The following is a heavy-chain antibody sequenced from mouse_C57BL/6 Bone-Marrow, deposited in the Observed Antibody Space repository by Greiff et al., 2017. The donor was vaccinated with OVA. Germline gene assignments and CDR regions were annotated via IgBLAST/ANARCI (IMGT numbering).Heavy chain of an antibody. CDR2: ISDGGSYT. J-gene: IGHJ2*01. V-gene: IGHV5-4*03. CDR3: ARVATVVAPYYFDY. Sequence: EVKVVESGGGLVKPGGSLKLSCAASGFTFSSYAMSWVRQTPEKRLEWVATISDGGSYTYYPDNVKGRFTISRDNAKNNLYLQMIHLKSEDTDMYYCARVATVVAPYYFDYWGQGTTLTVSS. CDR1: GFTFSSYA. D-gene: IGHD1-1*01.